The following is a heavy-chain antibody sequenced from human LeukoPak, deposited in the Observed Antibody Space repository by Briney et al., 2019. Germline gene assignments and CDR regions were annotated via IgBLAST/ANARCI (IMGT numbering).Heavy chain of an antibody. CDR2: INPNSGGA. Sequence: GSVKVSCKTSVYTFTGHHIHWVRQAPGQGLEWMGWINPNSGGANYAQKFQGRVTMTRDTSTSTAYMELTRLRSDDTAVYYCARDSGSSGWDPTSFFDYWGQGTLVTVSS. CDR3: ARDSGSSGWDPTSFFDY. D-gene: IGHD6-19*01. J-gene: IGHJ4*02. CDR1: VYTFTGHH. V-gene: IGHV1-2*02.